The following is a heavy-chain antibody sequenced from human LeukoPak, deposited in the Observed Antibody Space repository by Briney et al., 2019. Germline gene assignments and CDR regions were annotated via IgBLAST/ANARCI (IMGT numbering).Heavy chain of an antibody. D-gene: IGHD4-17*01. CDR1: GGSISSYY. CDR3: ARRGLMDYALNY. CDR2: IYYGGST. J-gene: IGHJ4*02. V-gene: IGHV4-59*08. Sequence: KPSETLSLTCTVSGGSISSYYWSWIRQPPGKGLEWIGYIYYGGSTNYNPSLKSRVTISVDTSKNQFSLKLSSVTAADTAVYYCARRGLMDYALNYWGQGTLVTVSS.